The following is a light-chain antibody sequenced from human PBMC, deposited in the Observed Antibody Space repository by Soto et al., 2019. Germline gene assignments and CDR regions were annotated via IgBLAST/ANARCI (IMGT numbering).Light chain of an antibody. CDR3: QQRSNWPPGFT. J-gene: IGKJ3*01. CDR1: QCVSSY. Sequence: EIVLTQSPATLSLSPGGRATLSCRASQCVSSYLAWYQQKPGQAPRLLIYDASNRATGIPARFSGSGSWTDFTLTISSLEPADFAVYYCQQRSNWPPGFTFGPGTKVDIK. CDR2: DAS. V-gene: IGKV3-11*01.